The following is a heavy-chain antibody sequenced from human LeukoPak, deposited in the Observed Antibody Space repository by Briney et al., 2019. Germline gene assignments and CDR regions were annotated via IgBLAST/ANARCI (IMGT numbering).Heavy chain of an antibody. D-gene: IGHD3-22*01. CDR2: IYTSGST. J-gene: IGHJ6*03. V-gene: IGHV4-4*07. CDR1: GGSISSYY. CDR3: ARVWDSMMDYYMDV. Sequence: SETLSLTCTVSGGSISSYYWSWIRQPAGKGLEWIGRIYTSGSTNYNPSLKSRVTMSVDTSKNQFSLKLSSVTAADTAVYYCARVWDSMMDYYMDVWGKGTTVTVSS.